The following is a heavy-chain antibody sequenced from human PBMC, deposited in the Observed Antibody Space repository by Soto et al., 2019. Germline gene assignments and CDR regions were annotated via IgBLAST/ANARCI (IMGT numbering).Heavy chain of an antibody. CDR3: VRDQRTTHTIYYYYYGMDV. D-gene: IGHD2-15*01. CDR1: GFTFSSYS. J-gene: IGHJ6*02. Sequence: EVQLVESGGGLVKPGGSLRLSCAASGFTFSSYSMNWVRQAPGKGLEWVSSISSSSSYIYYADSVKGRFTISRDNAKNSLYLQMNSLRAEDTAVYYCVRDQRTTHTIYYYYYGMDVWGQGTTVTVSS. CDR2: ISSSSSYI. V-gene: IGHV3-21*01.